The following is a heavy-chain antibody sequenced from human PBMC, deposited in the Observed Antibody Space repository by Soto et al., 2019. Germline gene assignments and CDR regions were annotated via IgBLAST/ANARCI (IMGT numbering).Heavy chain of an antibody. CDR3: APHVHCSGGSCHYDAFDI. V-gene: IGHV3-23*01. CDR2: IRDGGEST. J-gene: IGHJ3*02. CDR1: GFIFANLM. D-gene: IGHD2-15*01. Sequence: EVQLLESGEALVQPGESLRLSWAFSGFIFANLMLTWVPRAPGRGLKGVSTIRDGGESTYYADSVKGRFTISRDNSKNTLYLQMDSLGVEDTAVYYCAPHVHCSGGSCHYDAFDIRGQGTMVTVSS.